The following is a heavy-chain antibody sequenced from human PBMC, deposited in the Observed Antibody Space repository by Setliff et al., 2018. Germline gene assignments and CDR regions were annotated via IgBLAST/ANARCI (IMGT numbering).Heavy chain of an antibody. V-gene: IGHV4-39*07. CDR3: AANPYQLLNFDY. D-gene: IGHD2-2*01. Sequence: SETLSLTCTVSGGSISSSSYYWGWIRQPPGKGLEWIGSIYYSGSTYYNPSLKSRVTIPVDTSKNQFSLKLSSVTAADTALYYCAANPYQLLNFDYWGQGTLVTVSS. J-gene: IGHJ4*02. CDR1: GGSISSSSYY. CDR2: IYYSGST.